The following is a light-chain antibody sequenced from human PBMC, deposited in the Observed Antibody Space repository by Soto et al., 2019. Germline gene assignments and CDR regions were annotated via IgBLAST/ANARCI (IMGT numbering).Light chain of an antibody. J-gene: IGKJ5*01. V-gene: IGKV1-9*01. CDR1: QDISSH. CDR2: AAS. Sequence: DIQLTQSPSFVSAYVGDRVAITCRASQDISSHLVWYQQQPGEAPQLLIFAASTLQSGVPSRFSGSRSETEVTLTIDGLQPEDFATFYCQQFNSYPITFGQGTR. CDR3: QQFNSYPIT.